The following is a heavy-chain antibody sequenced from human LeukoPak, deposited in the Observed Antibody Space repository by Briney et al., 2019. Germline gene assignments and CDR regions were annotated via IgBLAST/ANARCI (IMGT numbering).Heavy chain of an antibody. D-gene: IGHD6-19*01. CDR3: AKGAVAGVFDY. CDR1: GFTFSSYG. J-gene: IGHJ4*02. V-gene: IGHV3-30*18. CDR2: ISYDGSNK. Sequence: PGRSLRVSCAASGFTFSSYGMHGVRQAPGKGLEWVAVISYDGSNKYYADSVKGRFTISRDNSKNTLYLQMNSLRAEDTAVYYCAKGAVAGVFDYWGQGTLVTVSS.